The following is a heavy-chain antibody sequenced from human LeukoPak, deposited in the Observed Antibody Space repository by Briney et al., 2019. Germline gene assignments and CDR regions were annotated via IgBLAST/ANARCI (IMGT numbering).Heavy chain of an antibody. Sequence: SVKVSCKASGGTFTSYAISWVRQAPGQGLEWMGGIITIVCTANYAQKFQGRLTMTRNTSISTAYMELSSLRSEDTAVYYCARVEGKIITMIAMVYAFDIWGQGTMVTVSS. J-gene: IGHJ3*02. CDR2: IITIVCTA. CDR1: GGTFTSYA. V-gene: IGHV1-69*05. CDR3: ARVEGKIITMIAMVYAFDI. D-gene: IGHD3-22*01.